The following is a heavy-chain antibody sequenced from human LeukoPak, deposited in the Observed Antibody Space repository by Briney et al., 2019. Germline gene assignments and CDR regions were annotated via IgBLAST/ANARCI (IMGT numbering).Heavy chain of an antibody. CDR2: ITSSSSYI. V-gene: IGHV3-21*01. CDR1: GFTFSRYS. J-gene: IGHJ4*02. D-gene: IGHD6-19*01. Sequence: GGSLRLSRAASGFTFSRYSLNWVRQAPGKGLEWVSSITSSSSYIYYADSVKGRFTISRDNTKNSLYLQMNSLRSEDTPVYYCARSNSGWYSGCWGQGTLVTVSS. CDR3: ARSNSGWYSGC.